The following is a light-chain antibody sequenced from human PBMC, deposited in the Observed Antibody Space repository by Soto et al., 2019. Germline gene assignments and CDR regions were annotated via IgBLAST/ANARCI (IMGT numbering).Light chain of an antibody. CDR1: QSISVH. Sequence: DIQMTQSPSSLSASVGDTVTITCRASQSISVHLNWYQQKGGKVPKLLIYAASNLYSGVQSRFSGSGSETDFALTISSLQPEDFATYSCQQSYITPYTFGQGTRLEIK. V-gene: IGKV1-39*01. CDR3: QQSYITPYT. CDR2: AAS. J-gene: IGKJ2*01.